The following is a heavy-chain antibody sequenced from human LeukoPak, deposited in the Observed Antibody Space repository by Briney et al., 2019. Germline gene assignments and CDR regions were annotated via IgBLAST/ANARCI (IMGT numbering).Heavy chain of an antibody. J-gene: IGHJ2*01. CDR3: ARAPYTTVVYWYFAL. D-gene: IGHD1-1*01. CDR1: GFTFSDYE. V-gene: IGHV3-48*03. Sequence: GGSLKLSCAASGFTFSDYEMNWVRQAPGKGLEWVSYISSSGGTIYYTDSVKGRFTISRDNTKNSLYLQMNRLRAEDTAVYYCARAPYTTVVYWYFALWGRGTLVTVSS. CDR2: ISSSGGTI.